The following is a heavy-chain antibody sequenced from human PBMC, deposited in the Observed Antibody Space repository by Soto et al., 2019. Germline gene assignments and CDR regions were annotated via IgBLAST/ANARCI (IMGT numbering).Heavy chain of an antibody. J-gene: IGHJ6*02. CDR1: GGTFSSYA. D-gene: IGHD3-9*01. Sequence: QVQLVQSGAEVKKPGSSVKVSCKASGGTFSSYAISWVRQAPGQGLEWMGGIIPIFGTANYAQKFQGRVTITADKSTSTAYLELSSLRSEDTAVYYCARGGRYFYWLLGYYGMDVWGQATTVTVSS. V-gene: IGHV1-69*06. CDR3: ARGGRYFYWLLGYYGMDV. CDR2: IIPIFGTA.